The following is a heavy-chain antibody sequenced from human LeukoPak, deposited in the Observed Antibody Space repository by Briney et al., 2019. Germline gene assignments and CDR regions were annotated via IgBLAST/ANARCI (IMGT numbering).Heavy chain of an antibody. J-gene: IGHJ4*02. CDR2: ISSSSSYI. Sequence: GGSLRLSCAAPGFTFSSYSMNWVRQAPGKGLEWVSSISSSSSYIYYADTVKGRFTISRDNAKNSLYLQMNSLRAEDTAVYYCARARDGDIGYWGQGTLVTVSS. CDR1: GFTFSSYS. V-gene: IGHV3-21*01. CDR3: ARARDGDIGY. D-gene: IGHD5-24*01.